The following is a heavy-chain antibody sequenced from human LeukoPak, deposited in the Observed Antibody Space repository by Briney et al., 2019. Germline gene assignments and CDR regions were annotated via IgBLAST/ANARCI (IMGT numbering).Heavy chain of an antibody. CDR3: ATHCSGGSCYPFDY. CDR2: ISRSGRDI. V-gene: IGHV3-21*01. Sequence: GGSLRLSCAASGFTFGAYAMNWVRQAPGKGLNWVSSISRSGRDIYYVDSVRGRFTISRDNAKNSLYLQMNNLRAEDTAVYYCATHCSGGSCYPFDYWGQGTLVTVSS. J-gene: IGHJ4*02. CDR1: GFTFGAYA. D-gene: IGHD2-15*01.